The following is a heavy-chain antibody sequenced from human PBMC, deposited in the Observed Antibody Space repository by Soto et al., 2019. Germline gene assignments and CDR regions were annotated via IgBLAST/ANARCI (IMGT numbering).Heavy chain of an antibody. CDR3: AREVAASDY. J-gene: IGHJ4*02. CDR1: GYTFSSHD. Sequence: ASVKVSCTASGYTFSSHDINWVRQATGQGLEWMGWMNPNSGNTGYAQRFQGRVTMTRNTSINTAYMELSSLRSEDTAVYYCAREVAASDYWGQGTLVTVSS. CDR2: MNPNSGNT. V-gene: IGHV1-8*01. D-gene: IGHD6-19*01.